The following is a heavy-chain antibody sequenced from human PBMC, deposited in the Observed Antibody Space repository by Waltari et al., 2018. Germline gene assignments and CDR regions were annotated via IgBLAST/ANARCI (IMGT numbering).Heavy chain of an antibody. D-gene: IGHD3-10*01. CDR3: APRPGGSGQTFDY. Sequence: EVQLVQSGAEVKKPGATVKISCKASGYTFIDYFMHWVQQAPGQWLEWVGSIEPEDGETGYAEKFQGRVTITADTSTDTSYLELSSLRSDDTAVYYCAPRPGGSGQTFDYWGQGTLLTVSS. J-gene: IGHJ4*02. V-gene: IGHV1-69-2*01. CDR2: IEPEDGET. CDR1: GYTFIDYF.